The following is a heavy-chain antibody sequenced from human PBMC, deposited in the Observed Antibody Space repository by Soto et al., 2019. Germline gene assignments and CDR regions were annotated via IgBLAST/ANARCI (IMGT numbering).Heavy chain of an antibody. CDR2: ISYDGSNK. V-gene: IGHV3-30-3*01. Sequence: QVQLVESGGGVVQPGRSLRLSCAASGFTFSSYAMHWVHQAPGKGLEWVAVISYDGSNKYYADSVKGRFTISRDNSKNTLYLQMNSLRAEDTAVYYCARSIAVDELDYWGQGTLVTVSS. D-gene: IGHD6-19*01. CDR3: ARSIAVDELDY. J-gene: IGHJ4*02. CDR1: GFTFSSYA.